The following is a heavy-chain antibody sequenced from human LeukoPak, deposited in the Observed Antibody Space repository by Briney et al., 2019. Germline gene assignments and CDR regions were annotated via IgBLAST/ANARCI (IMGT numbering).Heavy chain of an antibody. CDR3: ARVGERGSAARHTTRYNWFDP. CDR1: GYTFTTYG. V-gene: IGHV1-18*01. CDR2: ISAYNGNT. Sequence: GASVKVSCKASGYTFTTYGISWVRQAPGRGLEWMGWISAYNGNTNYAQKLQGRVTMTTDTSTSTAYMELRSLRSDDTAVYYCARVGERGSAARHTTRYNWFDPWGQGTLVTVSS. D-gene: IGHD6-6*01. J-gene: IGHJ5*02.